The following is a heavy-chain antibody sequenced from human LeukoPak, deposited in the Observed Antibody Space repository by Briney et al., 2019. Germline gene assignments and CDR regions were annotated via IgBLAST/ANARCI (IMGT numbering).Heavy chain of an antibody. V-gene: IGHV3-49*04. J-gene: IGHJ6*02. CDR1: GFTFGDHA. D-gene: IGHD5-18*01. CDR2: IRSKAYRGPT. Sequence: GGSLRLSCTASGFTFGDHAMSWVRQAPGKGLEWVGFIRSKAYRGPTEYAASVKGRFTISRDDSENIVYLQMTSLKTEDTACDYGARCPIQLWIHNAMDVWGQGTTVTVSS. CDR3: ARCPIQLWIHNAMDV.